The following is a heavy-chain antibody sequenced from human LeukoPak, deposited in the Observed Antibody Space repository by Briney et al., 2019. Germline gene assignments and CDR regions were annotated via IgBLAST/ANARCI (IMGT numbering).Heavy chain of an antibody. J-gene: IGHJ5*02. CDR1: GFTFSNYG. D-gene: IGHD3-22*01. V-gene: IGHV3-33*06. CDR3: AKGLYDSSGFLVFA. Sequence: PGGSLRLSCAASGFTFSNYGMHWVRQAPGKGLECVAVIWYDGSNKYYADSVKGRFTISRDNSKNTLYLQMNSLRAEDTAVYYCAKGLYDSSGFLVFAWGQGTLVTVSS. CDR2: IWYDGSNK.